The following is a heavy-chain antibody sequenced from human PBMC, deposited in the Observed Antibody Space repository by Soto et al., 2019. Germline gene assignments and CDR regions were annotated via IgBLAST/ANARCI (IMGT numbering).Heavy chain of an antibody. V-gene: IGHV3-23*01. CDR3: AKDILPWINAFDY. CDR1: GFPFSSYA. Sequence: GGSLRLSCAASGFPFSSYAMSWVRQAPGKGLEWVSAISGSGGSTYYADSVKGRFTISRDNSKNTLYLQMNSLRAEDTAVYYCAKDILPWINAFDYWGQGTLVTVSS. D-gene: IGHD5-12*01. J-gene: IGHJ4*02. CDR2: ISGSGGST.